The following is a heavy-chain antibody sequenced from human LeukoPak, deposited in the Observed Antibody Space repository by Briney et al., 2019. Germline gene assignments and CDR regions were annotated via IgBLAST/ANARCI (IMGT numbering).Heavy chain of an antibody. V-gene: IGHV3-23*01. CDR3: AKDRSSSWYPDY. CDR2: ISGSGGTT. Sequence: PGGSLRLSCAASGFTFSSYAMSWVRQAPGKGLEWVSAISGSGGTTYYADSVKGRFTISRDNSKNTLYLQMNSLRAEDTAVYYCAKDRSSSWYPDYWGQGTLVTVSS. CDR1: GFTFSSYA. D-gene: IGHD6-13*01. J-gene: IGHJ4*02.